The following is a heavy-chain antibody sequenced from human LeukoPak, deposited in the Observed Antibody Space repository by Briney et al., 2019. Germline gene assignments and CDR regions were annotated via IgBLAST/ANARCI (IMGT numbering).Heavy chain of an antibody. J-gene: IGHJ4*02. D-gene: IGHD2-15*01. CDR1: GGSISIYY. V-gene: IGHV4-30-4*01. CDR3: ARKVVADTAFDF. CDR2: IYYSWST. Sequence: PAETVSLMCTLSGGSISIYYWTWIRHPPGKGREWIGYIYYSWSTYYNPSLKSRVTISIVTSKKQFLLDLSSVTAAHTAVYYCARKVVADTAFDFWGQGTMVTVSS.